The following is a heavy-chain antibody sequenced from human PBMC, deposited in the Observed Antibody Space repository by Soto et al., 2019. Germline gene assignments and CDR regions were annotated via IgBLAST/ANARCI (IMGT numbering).Heavy chain of an antibody. V-gene: IGHV4-31*03. CDR3: ARWEDYYDTRGYFDY. CDR1: GGSISSGGYY. Sequence: SETLSLTCTVSGGSISSGGYYWSWIRQHPGKGLEWIGYIYYSGSTYYNPSLKSRVTISVDTSKNQFSLKLSSVTAADTAVYYCARWEDYYDTRGYFDYWGQGTLVTVSS. D-gene: IGHD3-22*01. CDR2: IYYSGST. J-gene: IGHJ4*02.